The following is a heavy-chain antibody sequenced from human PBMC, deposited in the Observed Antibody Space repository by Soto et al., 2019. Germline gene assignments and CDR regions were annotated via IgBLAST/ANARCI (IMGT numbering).Heavy chain of an antibody. J-gene: IGHJ4*02. CDR3: ARDLTMVRGVIGYTDFDY. Sequence: ASVKVSCKASGVTLSSYTFSWVRQAPGQGLEWMGRVIPNLGVTNYAKKFQGRVTIIADKSTSTAYMELSSLRSEDTAVYYCARDLTMVRGVIGYTDFDYWGQGTLVIVSS. V-gene: IGHV1-69*04. CDR1: GVTLSSYT. D-gene: IGHD3-10*01. CDR2: VIPNLGVT.